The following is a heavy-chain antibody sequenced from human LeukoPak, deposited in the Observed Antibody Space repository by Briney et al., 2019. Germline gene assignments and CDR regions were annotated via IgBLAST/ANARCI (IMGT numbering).Heavy chain of an antibody. CDR2: IYYSGST. D-gene: IGHD3-10*01. CDR3: ASSGPARQPFDY. Sequence: SETLSLTCTVSGGSISSYYWSWIRQPPGKGLEWIGYIYYSGSTNYNPSLKSRVTISVDTSKNQFSLKLSSVTAADTAVYYCASSGPARQPFDYWGQGTLVTVSS. CDR1: GGSISSYY. J-gene: IGHJ4*02. V-gene: IGHV4-59*01.